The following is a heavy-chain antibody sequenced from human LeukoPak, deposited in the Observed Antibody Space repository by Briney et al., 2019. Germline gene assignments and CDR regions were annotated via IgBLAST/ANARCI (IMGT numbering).Heavy chain of an antibody. Sequence: SETLSLTCTVSGGSISSSSYYWGWIRQPPGKGLEWIGSIFYSGTTYYNPSLKSRVTISVDTSKNQFSLRLSSVTAADTAVYYCARAWASYYDFWSGYYQYGDSSWYYFDYWGQGTLVTVSS. V-gene: IGHV4-39*07. J-gene: IGHJ4*02. CDR2: IFYSGTT. CDR1: GGSISSSSYY. CDR3: ARAWASYYDFWSGYYQYGDSSWYYFDY. D-gene: IGHD3-3*01.